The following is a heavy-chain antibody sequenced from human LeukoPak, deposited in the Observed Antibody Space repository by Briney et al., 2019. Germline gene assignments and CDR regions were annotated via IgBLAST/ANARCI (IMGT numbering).Heavy chain of an antibody. CDR3: ARDSLSGDDAFDI. J-gene: IGHJ3*02. Sequence: SETLSLTCAVSGGSISSNNWWIWVRQSPEKGLEWIGEIYHDGSTNYNPSLKSRVTISMDKSKNQLSLKLNFVTAADTAVYYCARDSLSGDDAFDIWGQGTMVTVSS. V-gene: IGHV4-4*02. CDR2: IYHDGST. D-gene: IGHD2-15*01. CDR1: GGSISSNNW.